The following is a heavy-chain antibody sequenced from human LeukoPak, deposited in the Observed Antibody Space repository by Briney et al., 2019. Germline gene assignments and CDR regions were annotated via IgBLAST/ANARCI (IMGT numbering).Heavy chain of an antibody. Sequence: ASVKVSCKAPGYTFTSYDINWVRQATGQGLEWMGWMNPNSGNTGYAQKFQGRVTMTRYTSISTAYMELSSLRSEDTAVYYCARRLGDSSGADYWGQGTLVTVSS. V-gene: IGHV1-8*01. CDR3: ARRLGDSSGADY. D-gene: IGHD6-19*01. CDR2: MNPNSGNT. CDR1: GYTFTSYD. J-gene: IGHJ4*02.